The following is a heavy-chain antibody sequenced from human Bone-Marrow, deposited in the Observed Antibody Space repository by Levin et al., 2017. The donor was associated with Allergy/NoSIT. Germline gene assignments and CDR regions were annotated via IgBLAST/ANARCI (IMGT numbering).Heavy chain of an antibody. CDR2: IYYSGRT. CDR1: GGSISSSSYY. V-gene: IGHV4-39*07. Sequence: PGGSLRLSCTVSGGSISSSSYYWGWIRQPPGKGLEWIGNIYYSGRTYYNSSLTSRVTISMDTSKNQFSLKVSSVTAADTAVYYCARTNYGDNLNWFDPWGQGTLVTVSS. CDR3: ARTNYGDNLNWFDP. J-gene: IGHJ5*02. D-gene: IGHD4-17*01.